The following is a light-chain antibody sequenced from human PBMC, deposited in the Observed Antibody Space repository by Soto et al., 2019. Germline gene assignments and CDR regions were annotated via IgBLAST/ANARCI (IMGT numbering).Light chain of an antibody. V-gene: IGLV2-14*01. CDR1: SGDIGSYNR. CDR2: EVT. J-gene: IGLJ1*01. Sequence: QSVPTQPASVSRSPGQSINISCPGTSGDIGSYNRVSWYQQHPGKAPKLIIYEVTDRHSGVSNRFSGSKSGNTASLTISGLQAEDEAEYYCSSYTNVNTRACVFGTGTKVTVL. CDR3: SSYTNVNTRACV.